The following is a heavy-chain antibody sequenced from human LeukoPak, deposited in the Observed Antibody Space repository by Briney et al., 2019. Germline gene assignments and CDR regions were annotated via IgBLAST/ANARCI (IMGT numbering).Heavy chain of an antibody. V-gene: IGHV3-30*18. Sequence: GGSLRHSCAASGFTFSSYGMHWVRQAPGKGLEWVAVISYDGSNKYYADSVKGRFTISRDNSKNTLYLQMNSLRAEDTAVYYCAKCREQWLVSYGMDVWGQGTTVTVSS. CDR1: GFTFSSYG. CDR3: AKCREQWLVSYGMDV. D-gene: IGHD6-19*01. CDR2: ISYDGSNK. J-gene: IGHJ6*02.